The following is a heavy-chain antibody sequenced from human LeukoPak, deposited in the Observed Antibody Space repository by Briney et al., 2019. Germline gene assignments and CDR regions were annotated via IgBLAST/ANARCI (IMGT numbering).Heavy chain of an antibody. J-gene: IGHJ4*02. CDR2: ISSSSSYI. D-gene: IGHD2-15*01. CDR1: GFTFRSYS. CDR3: ASTYCSGGSCYSGGVDY. V-gene: IGHV3-21*01. Sequence: GGSLRLSCAAFGFTFRSYSMNWVRQAPGKGLEWVSSISSSSSYIYYADSVKGRFTISRDNAKNSLYLQMNSLRAEDTAVYYCASTYCSGGSCYSGGVDYWGQGTLVTVSS.